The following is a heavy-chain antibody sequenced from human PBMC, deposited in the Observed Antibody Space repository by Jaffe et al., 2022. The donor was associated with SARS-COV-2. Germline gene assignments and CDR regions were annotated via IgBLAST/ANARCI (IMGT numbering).Heavy chain of an antibody. J-gene: IGHJ5*02. CDR3: AKGHDIVVVPAAIWFDP. Sequence: EVQLVESGGGLVQPGRSLRLSCAASGFTFDDYAMHWVRQAPGKGLEWVSGISWNSGSIGYADSVKGRFTISRDNAKNSLYLQMNSLRAEDTALYYCAKGHDIVVVPAAIWFDPWGQGTLVTVSS. D-gene: IGHD2-2*01. CDR1: GFTFDDYA. V-gene: IGHV3-9*01. CDR2: ISWNSGSI.